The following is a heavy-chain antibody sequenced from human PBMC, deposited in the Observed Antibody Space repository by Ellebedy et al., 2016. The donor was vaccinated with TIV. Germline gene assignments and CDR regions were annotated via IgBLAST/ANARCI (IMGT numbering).Heavy chain of an antibody. J-gene: IGHJ4*02. CDR3: ARVALSGYLSIDY. D-gene: IGHD2/OR15-2a*01. V-gene: IGHV3-33*01. CDR2: IWYDGSNK. CDR1: GFTFSSYG. Sequence: GESLKISCAASGFTFSSYGMHWVRQAPGKGLEWVAVIWYDGSNKYYADSVKGRFTISRDNSKNTLYLQMNSLRAEDTALYYCARVALSGYLSIDYWGQGTLVTVSS.